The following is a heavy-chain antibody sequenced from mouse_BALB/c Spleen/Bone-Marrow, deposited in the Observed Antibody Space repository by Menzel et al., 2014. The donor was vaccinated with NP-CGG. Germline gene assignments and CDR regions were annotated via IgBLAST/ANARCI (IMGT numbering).Heavy chain of an antibody. D-gene: IGHD1-1*01. CDR1: GYAFSSYW. Sequence: VKLQESGAELVRPGSSVKISCKASGYAFSSYWVNWVRQRPGQGLEWIGQIYPGDGDTNYNGKFKDKATLTADKSSSTAYMQPSSLTSEASAVYFCAKSGYGSFDYWGQGTTLTVSS. CDR2: IYPGDGDT. CDR3: AKSGYGSFDY. V-gene: IGHV1-80*01. J-gene: IGHJ2*01.